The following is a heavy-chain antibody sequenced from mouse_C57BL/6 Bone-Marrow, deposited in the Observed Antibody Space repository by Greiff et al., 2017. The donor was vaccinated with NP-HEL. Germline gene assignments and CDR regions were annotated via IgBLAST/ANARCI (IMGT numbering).Heavy chain of an antibody. Sequence: EVQLVESGGDLVKPGGSLKLSCAASGFTFSSYGMSWVRQTPDKRLEWVATISSGGSYTYYPDSVKGRFTISRDNAKNTLYLQMSSLKSEDTAMYYCASDGYYVWYFDVWGTGTTVTVSS. CDR2: ISSGGSYT. D-gene: IGHD2-3*01. CDR3: ASDGYYVWYFDV. CDR1: GFTFSSYG. J-gene: IGHJ1*03. V-gene: IGHV5-6*01.